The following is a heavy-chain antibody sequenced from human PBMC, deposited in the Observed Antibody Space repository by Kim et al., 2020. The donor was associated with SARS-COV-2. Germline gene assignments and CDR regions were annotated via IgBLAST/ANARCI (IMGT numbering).Heavy chain of an antibody. V-gene: IGHV3-15*01. Sequence: GGSLRLSCVVSGFNFNIAWMTWVRQAPGKGLEWVGRIKDKAGGGTIDYAAFVKGRFIISRDDSKNTLYLQMNDPKIEDTAFYYCARRRQLDFWGQGTLVTVSS. J-gene: IGHJ4*02. CDR2: IKDKAGGGTI. CDR3: ARRRQLDF. D-gene: IGHD1-1*01. CDR1: GFNFNIAW.